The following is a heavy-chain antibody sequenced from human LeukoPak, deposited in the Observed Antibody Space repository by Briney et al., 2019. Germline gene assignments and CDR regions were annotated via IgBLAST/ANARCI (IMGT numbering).Heavy chain of an antibody. CDR1: GYTFTGYY. J-gene: IGHJ4*02. CDR2: INPNSGGT. CDR3: AGVSIAAAEGDY. D-gene: IGHD6-13*01. Sequence: ASVKVSCKASGYTFTGYYMHWVRQAPGQELEWMGWINPNSGGTNYAQKFQGRVTMTTDTSTSTAYMELRSLRSDDTAVYYCAGVSIAAAEGDYWGQGTLVTVSS. V-gene: IGHV1-2*02.